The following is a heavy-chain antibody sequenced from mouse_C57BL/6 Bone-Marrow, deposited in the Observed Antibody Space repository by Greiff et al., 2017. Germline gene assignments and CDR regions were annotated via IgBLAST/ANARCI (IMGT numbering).Heavy chain of an antibody. J-gene: IGHJ2*01. CDR1: GFTFSDYG. V-gene: IGHV5-17*01. CDR3: ARETVGSSYFDY. CDR2: ISSGSSTI. D-gene: IGHD1-1*01. Sequence: EVKLVESGGGLVKPGGSLKLSCAASGFTFSDYGMHWVRQAPEKGLEWVAYISSGSSTIYYADTVKGRFTISRDNAKNTLCLQMTSLRSEDTAMYYCARETVGSSYFDYWGQGTTLTVSS.